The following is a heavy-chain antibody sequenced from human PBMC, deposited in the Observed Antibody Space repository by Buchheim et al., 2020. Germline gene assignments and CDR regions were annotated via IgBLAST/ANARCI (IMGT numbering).Heavy chain of an antibody. V-gene: IGHV3-48*03. CDR1: GFTFSSYE. Sequence: EVQLVESGGGLVQPGGSLRLSCAASGFTFSSYEMNWVRQAPGKGLEWVSYISSSGSTIYYADSVKGRFTISRDNDKNSLYLQMNSLRAEDTAVYYCARGYDSSGYYSENPFDYWGQGTL. CDR3: ARGYDSSGYYSENPFDY. CDR2: ISSSGSTI. J-gene: IGHJ4*02. D-gene: IGHD3-22*01.